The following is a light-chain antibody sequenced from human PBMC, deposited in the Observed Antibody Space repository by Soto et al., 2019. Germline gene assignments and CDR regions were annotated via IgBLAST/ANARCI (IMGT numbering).Light chain of an antibody. J-gene: IGLJ1*01. CDR3: ATWDDSRNKH. Sequence: QSVLTQPPSASGTPGQRGIISCSGSSSSIGSNTVNWYQQLPGMAPKLLIYNNNQRPSGVPDRFSGSKSGTSASLAISGLQSADEADYYCATWDDSRNKHFGTGTKVTVL. CDR2: NNN. CDR1: SSSIGSNT. V-gene: IGLV1-44*01.